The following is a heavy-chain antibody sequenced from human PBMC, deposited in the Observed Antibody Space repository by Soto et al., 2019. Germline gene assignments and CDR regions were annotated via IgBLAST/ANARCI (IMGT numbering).Heavy chain of an antibody. CDR2: ISGSGGST. V-gene: IGHV3-23*01. CDR3: AKDKGYCTNGVCYFSY. D-gene: IGHD2-8*01. J-gene: IGHJ4*02. Sequence: GGSLRLSCAASGFTFSSYAMSWVRQAPGKGLGWVSAISGSGGSTYYADSVKGRFTISRDNSKNTLCLQMNSLRAEDTAVYYCAKDKGYCTNGVCYFSYWGQGTLGTVSS. CDR1: GFTFSSYA.